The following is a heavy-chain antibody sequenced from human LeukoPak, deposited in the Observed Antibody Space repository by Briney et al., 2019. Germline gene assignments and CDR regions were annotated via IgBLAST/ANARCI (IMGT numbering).Heavy chain of an antibody. J-gene: IGHJ3*02. CDR2: ISSSSSYI. D-gene: IGHD2-15*01. CDR1: GFTFSSYS. CDR3: ARGFSIVVVVAANHAFDI. Sequence: GGSLRLSCAASGFTFSSYSMNWVRQAPGKGLEWVSSISSSSSYIYNADSVKGRFTISRDNAKNSLYLQMNSLRAEDTAVYYCARGFSIVVVVAANHAFDIWGQGTMVTVSS. V-gene: IGHV3-21*01.